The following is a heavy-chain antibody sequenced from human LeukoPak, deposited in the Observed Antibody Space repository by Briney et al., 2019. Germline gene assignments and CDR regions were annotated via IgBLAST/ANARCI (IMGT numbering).Heavy chain of an antibody. Sequence: GGSLRLSCVTSGFPFSTYSMNWFRQAPGKGLEWLSYITSTSDTIYYADSVKGRFTISRDNAKNSLYLQMNSLRAEDSAMYYCASQRTTFVYWGQGIPVTVSS. CDR3: ASQRTTFVY. CDR2: ITSTSDTI. J-gene: IGHJ4*02. V-gene: IGHV3-48*01. CDR1: GFPFSTYS. D-gene: IGHD1-1*01.